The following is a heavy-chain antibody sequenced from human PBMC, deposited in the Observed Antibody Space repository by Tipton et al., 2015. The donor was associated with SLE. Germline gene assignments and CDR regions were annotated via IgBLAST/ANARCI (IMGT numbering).Heavy chain of an antibody. Sequence: QLVQSGAEVKKPGSSVKVSCKASGGTFSSYAISWVRQAPGQGLEWMGRINPNSGGTNYAQKFQGRVTMTRDTSISTAYMEVSRLRSDDTAVYYCARAEPPVQGRYYYGMDVWGQGTTVTVSS. D-gene: IGHD3-10*01. V-gene: IGHV1-2*06. CDR2: INPNSGGT. CDR3: ARAEPPVQGRYYYGMDV. CDR1: GGTFSSYA. J-gene: IGHJ6*02.